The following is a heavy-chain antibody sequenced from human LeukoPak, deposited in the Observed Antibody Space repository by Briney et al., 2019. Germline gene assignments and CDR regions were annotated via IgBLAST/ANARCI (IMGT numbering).Heavy chain of an antibody. CDR2: IYYSGST. D-gene: IGHD3-16*02. CDR3: ARYVWGSYPTFEDY. CDR1: GGSISSYY. J-gene: IGHJ4*02. V-gene: IGHV4-59*01. Sequence: PSETLSLTCTVSGGSISSYYWSWIRQPQGKGLEWIGYIYYSGSTNYNPSLKSRVTISVDTSKNQFSLKLSSVTAADTAAYYCARYVWGSYPTFEDYWGQGTLVTVSS.